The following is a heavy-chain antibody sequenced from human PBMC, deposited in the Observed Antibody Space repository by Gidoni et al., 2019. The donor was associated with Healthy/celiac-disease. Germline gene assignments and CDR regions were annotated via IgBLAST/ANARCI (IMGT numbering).Heavy chain of an antibody. CDR2: ISGSGGST. J-gene: IGHJ4*02. Sequence: EVQLLESGGGLVQPGGSLRLSCAASGFPFRSYAMSWVRQAPGKGLEWVSAISGSGGSTYYADSVKGRFTISRDNSKNTLYLQMNSLRAEDTAVYYCAKTGREGVYFDYWGQGTLVTVSS. CDR1: GFPFRSYA. D-gene: IGHD2-8*01. V-gene: IGHV3-23*01. CDR3: AKTGREGVYFDY.